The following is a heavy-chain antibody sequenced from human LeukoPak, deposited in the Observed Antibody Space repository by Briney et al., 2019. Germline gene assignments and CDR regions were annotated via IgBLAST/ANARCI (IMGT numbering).Heavy chain of an antibody. D-gene: IGHD3-9*01. Sequence: ASVKVSCKASGYTFTGYYIHWVRQAPGQGLEWMGWSNPNSGGANYAQKFQGRVTMTSDTSISTAYMELSSLTSDDTAVYYCARSPHILTGENFDFWGQGTLVTVSS. CDR1: GYTFTGYY. V-gene: IGHV1-2*02. CDR3: ARSPHILTGENFDF. J-gene: IGHJ4*02. CDR2: SNPNSGGA.